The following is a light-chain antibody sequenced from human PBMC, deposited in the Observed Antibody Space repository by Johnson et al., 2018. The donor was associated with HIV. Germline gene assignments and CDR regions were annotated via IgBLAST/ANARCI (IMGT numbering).Light chain of an antibody. CDR1: SSNVGSSF. J-gene: IGLJ1*01. V-gene: IGLV1-51*01. CDR2: DNN. Sequence: QSVLTQPPSVSAAPGQKVTISCSGSSSNVGSSFVSWYRQVPGTAPKLLIYDNNKRPSGIPDRFSGSKSGTSATLGITGLQTGYEADYYCGTWDSLLSVYVFGTGTKVTVL. CDR3: GTWDSLLSVYV.